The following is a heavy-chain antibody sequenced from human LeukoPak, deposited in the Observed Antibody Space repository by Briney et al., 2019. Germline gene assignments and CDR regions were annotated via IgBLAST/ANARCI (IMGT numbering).Heavy chain of an antibody. Sequence: GGSLRLSCAASGFTFSSYEMNWVRQAPGKGLEWISYISSSGSSISYADSVKGRFTISRDNSKNTLYLQINSLRAEDTAVYYCAKGYGWEASYYYYYMDVWGKGTTVTVSS. CDR2: ISSSGSSI. V-gene: IGHV3-48*03. D-gene: IGHD1-26*01. CDR3: AKGYGWEASYYYYYMDV. J-gene: IGHJ6*03. CDR1: GFTFSSYE.